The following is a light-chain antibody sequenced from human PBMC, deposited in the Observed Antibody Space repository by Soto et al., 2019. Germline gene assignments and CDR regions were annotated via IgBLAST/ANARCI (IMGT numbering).Light chain of an antibody. V-gene: IGKV3-20*01. CDR2: GAS. CDR1: QSVNSNY. J-gene: IGKJ5*01. CDR3: QQYDNSIT. Sequence: EIVLTQSPDTLSLSPGESATLSCRASQSVNSNYLAWYQQKPGQAPRLLIYGASSRATDIPDRFSGSGSGTDFTLTISRLEPEDSAVFYCQQYDNSITFGQGTRLEIE.